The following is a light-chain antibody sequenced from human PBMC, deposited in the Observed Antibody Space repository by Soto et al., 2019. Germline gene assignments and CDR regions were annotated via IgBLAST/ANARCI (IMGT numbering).Light chain of an antibody. J-gene: IGLJ1*01. CDR1: SSDVGGFNY. CDR3: NSYTSSSTNV. CDR2: DVT. Sequence: QSALTQPASVSGSPGQSITISCTGTSSDVGGFNYVSWYQQHPGKAPKRMSYDVTNRPSGVSYRFSGSKSGNTASLTISGLQAEDEADYYCNSYTSSSTNVFGTGTKLTVL. V-gene: IGLV2-14*03.